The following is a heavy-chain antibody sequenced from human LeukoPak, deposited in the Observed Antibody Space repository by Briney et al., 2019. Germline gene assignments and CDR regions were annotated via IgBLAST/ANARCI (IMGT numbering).Heavy chain of an antibody. V-gene: IGHV3-66*01. Sequence: GGSLRLSCAASEFSVGSNYMTWVRQAPGKGLEWVSLIYSGGSTYYADSVKGRFTISRDNSKNTLYLQMNSLRAEDTAVYYFARGPSGYHNTGGQGTLVTVSS. CDR2: IYSGGST. D-gene: IGHD5-12*01. CDR3: ARGPSGYHNT. CDR1: EFSVGSNY. J-gene: IGHJ4*02.